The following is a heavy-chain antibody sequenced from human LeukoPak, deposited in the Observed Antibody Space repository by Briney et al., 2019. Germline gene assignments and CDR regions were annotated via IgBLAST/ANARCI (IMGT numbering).Heavy chain of an antibody. D-gene: IGHD4-17*01. V-gene: IGHV3-7*01. CDR2: IKQDGSEK. CDR3: ARDDYGDYVDY. Sequence: PGGSLRLSCAASGFTFSSYWMSWVRQAPGKGLEWVANIKQDGSEKYYVDSVKGRFTISRDNAKNSLYLQMNSLRAEGTAVYYCARDDYGDYVDYWGQGTLVTVSS. CDR1: GFTFSSYW. J-gene: IGHJ4*02.